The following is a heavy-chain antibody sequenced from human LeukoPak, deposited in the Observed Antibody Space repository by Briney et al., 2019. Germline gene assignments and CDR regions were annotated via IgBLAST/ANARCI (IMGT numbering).Heavy chain of an antibody. CDR3: ARGPSYFQH. CDR2: INYSGST. Sequence: PSETLSLTCAVYGGSFSGYYWSWIRQPPGKGLEWIGEINYSGSTNYNPSLKSRVTISVDTSKNQFSLKLSSVTAADTAVYYCARGPSYFQHWGQGTLVTVSS. CDR1: GGSFSGYY. V-gene: IGHV4-34*01. J-gene: IGHJ1*01.